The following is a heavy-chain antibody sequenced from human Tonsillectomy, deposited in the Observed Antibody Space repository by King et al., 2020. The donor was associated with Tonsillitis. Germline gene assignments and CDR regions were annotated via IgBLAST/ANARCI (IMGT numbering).Heavy chain of an antibody. CDR3: AGRGIINYGMDV. D-gene: IGHD2-15*01. Sequence: QLVQSGAEVKKPGSSLKVSCKASGGTFTNYGISWGRQAPGQGLEWMGGIIPIFGVTNYAQKFQGRVTITADESTRTAYMVLGSLRSDDTAVYYCAGRGIINYGMDVWGQGTTVIVSS. V-gene: IGHV1-69*01. J-gene: IGHJ6*02. CDR1: GGTFTNYG. CDR2: IIPIFGVT.